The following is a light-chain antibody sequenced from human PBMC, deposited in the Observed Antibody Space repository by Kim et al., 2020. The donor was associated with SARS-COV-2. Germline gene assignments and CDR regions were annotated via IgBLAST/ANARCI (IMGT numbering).Light chain of an antibody. CDR3: QQSYTTPRYT. CDR1: QSISTY. V-gene: IGKV1-39*01. J-gene: IGKJ2*01. Sequence: DIQMTQSPSSLTASIGDRVTITCRASQSISTYLNWYQERPGKAPKLLIYDASNLQDGVPSRFSGGRSGTDFTLTISNLQPEDFATYFCQQSYTTPRYTFGQGTKLE. CDR2: DAS.